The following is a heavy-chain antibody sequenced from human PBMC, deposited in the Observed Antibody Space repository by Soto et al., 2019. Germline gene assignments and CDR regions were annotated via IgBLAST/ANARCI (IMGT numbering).Heavy chain of an antibody. J-gene: IGHJ4*02. Sequence: PSETLSLTCTVSGGSISSYYWSWIRQHPGKGLEWIGYIYYSGSTNYNPSLKSRVTVSVDTSKNQFSLKLSSVTAADTAVYYCATLADSGYDWVFFDYWGQGTLVTVSS. CDR1: GGSISSYY. CDR2: IYYSGST. CDR3: ATLADSGYDWVFFDY. D-gene: IGHD5-12*01. V-gene: IGHV4-59*08.